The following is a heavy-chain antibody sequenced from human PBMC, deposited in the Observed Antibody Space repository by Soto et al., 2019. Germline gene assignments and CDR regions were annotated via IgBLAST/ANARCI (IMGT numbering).Heavy chain of an antibody. CDR1: GFTVSSIY. CDR2: IYSGGST. D-gene: IGHD3-22*01. J-gene: IGHJ6*02. CDR3: ARGSRMIEVVTNFYYYGMDV. V-gene: IGHV3-53*01. Sequence: GGSLRLSCAASGFTVSSIYMSWVRQAPGKGLEWVSVIYSGGSTNYADSVKGRFTVSRDNAKNSLYLQMNSLRAEDTAVYYCARGSRMIEVVTNFYYYGMDVWGQGTAVTVS.